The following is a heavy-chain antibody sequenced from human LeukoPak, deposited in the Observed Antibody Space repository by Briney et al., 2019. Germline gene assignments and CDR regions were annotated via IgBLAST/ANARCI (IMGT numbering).Heavy chain of an antibody. CDR1: GGSISSSSYY. V-gene: IGHV4-39*07. CDR3: ARVYYDFWSGYRNYFDY. CDR2: IYYSGST. D-gene: IGHD3-3*01. Sequence: SETLSLTCTVSGGSISSSSYYWGWIRQPPGKGLEWIVSIYYSGSTYYNPSLKSRVTISVDTSKNQFSLKLSSVTAADTAVYYCARVYYDFWSGYRNYFDYWGQGTLVTVSS. J-gene: IGHJ4*02.